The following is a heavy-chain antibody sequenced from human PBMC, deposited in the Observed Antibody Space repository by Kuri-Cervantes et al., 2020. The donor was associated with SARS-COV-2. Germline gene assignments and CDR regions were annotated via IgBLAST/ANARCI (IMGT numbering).Heavy chain of an antibody. CDR3: ARESTYTFDI. V-gene: IGHV4-59*12. CDR1: GGSISSYY. D-gene: IGHD2-2*02. J-gene: IGHJ3*02. Sequence: GSLRLSCTVSGGSISSYYWSWVRQPPGKGLQWIGEIFHDGSTKFNPSLSLRGRVTMSLDKSKNHFSLNLTSVTAADTAVYYCARESTYTFDIWGQGTLVTDSS. CDR2: IFHDGST.